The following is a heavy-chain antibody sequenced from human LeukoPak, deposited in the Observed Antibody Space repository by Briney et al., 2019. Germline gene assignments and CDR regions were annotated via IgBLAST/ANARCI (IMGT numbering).Heavy chain of an antibody. CDR3: AKGSFYDSSGYYYFDY. V-gene: IGHV3-23*01. D-gene: IGHD3-22*01. CDR1: GSSVSSNY. Sequence: GGSLRLSCAASGSSVSSNYMTWVRQAPGKGLEWVSAISGSGGSTYYADSVKGRFTISRDNSKNTLYLQMNSLRAEDTAVYYCAKGSFYDSSGYYYFDYWGQGTLVTVSS. J-gene: IGHJ4*02. CDR2: ISGSGGST.